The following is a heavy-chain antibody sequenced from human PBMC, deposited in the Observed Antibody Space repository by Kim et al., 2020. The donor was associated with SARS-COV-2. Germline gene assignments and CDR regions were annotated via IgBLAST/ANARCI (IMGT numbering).Heavy chain of an antibody. J-gene: IGHJ3*02. CDR2: IRFGGSSE. V-gene: IGHV3-48*04. D-gene: IGHD2-15*01. Sequence: GGSLRLSCAASGFIFSSYCMSWVRQAPGKGLEWVSYIRFGGSSEYYADSVKGRFTISRDNAKNSVYLQMNSLRAEDTAVYYCARAFPGSTSDAFYIWG. CDR1: GFIFSSYC. CDR3: ARAFPGSTSDAFYI.